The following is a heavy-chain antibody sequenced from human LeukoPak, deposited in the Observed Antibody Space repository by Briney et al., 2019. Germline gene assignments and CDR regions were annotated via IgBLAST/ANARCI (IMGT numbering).Heavy chain of an antibody. CDR2: IYYSGST. D-gene: IGHD3-22*01. CDR3: ARDHYEASAFDI. CDR1: GGSPSSGDYY. J-gene: IGHJ3*02. Sequence: SQTLSLTCTVSGGSPSSGDYYLSWIREPPGKGLEWIGYIYYSGSTYYNPSLKSRVTISVDTSKNQFSLKLSSVTAADTAVYYCARDHYEASAFDIWGQGTMVTVSS. V-gene: IGHV4-30-4*01.